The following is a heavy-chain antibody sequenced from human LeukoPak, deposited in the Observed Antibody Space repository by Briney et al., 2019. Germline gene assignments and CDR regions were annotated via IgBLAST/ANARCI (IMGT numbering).Heavy chain of an antibody. Sequence: GGSLRLSCAASGFTFDDYGMSWVRQAPGKGLEWVSGINWNGGSTGYADSVKGRFTISRDNAKNSLYLQMNSLRAEDTALYYCAKGGFEGAAARTVDWFDPWGQGTLVTVSS. CDR2: INWNGGST. CDR3: AKGGFEGAAARTVDWFDP. J-gene: IGHJ5*02. CDR1: GFTFDDYG. D-gene: IGHD6-13*01. V-gene: IGHV3-20*04.